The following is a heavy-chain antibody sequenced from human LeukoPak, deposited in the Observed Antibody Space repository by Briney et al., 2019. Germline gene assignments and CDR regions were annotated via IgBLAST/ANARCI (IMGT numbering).Heavy chain of an antibody. D-gene: IGHD3-9*01. J-gene: IGHJ4*02. Sequence: KPSETLSLTCTVSGGSISSFFWSWMRQPPGKGLEWIGYVHSSGSTKYNPSLKSRLIISVDMSKNQFSLKLRSVSVADTAVYYCARLGPGNYHILTGDPKVVFDYWGQGALVTVSS. CDR3: ARLGPGNYHILTGDPKVVFDY. CDR2: VHSSGST. V-gene: IGHV4-59*01. CDR1: GGSISSFF.